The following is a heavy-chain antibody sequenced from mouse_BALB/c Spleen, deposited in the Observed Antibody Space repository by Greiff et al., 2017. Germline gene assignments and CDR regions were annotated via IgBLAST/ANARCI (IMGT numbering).Heavy chain of an antibody. D-gene: IGHD2-1*01. V-gene: IGHV1-9*01. CDR1: GYTFSSYW. CDR3: ARGNSHYYAMDY. J-gene: IGHJ4*01. CDR2: ILPGSGST. Sequence: VKLVESGAELMKPGASVKISCKATGYTFSSYWIEWVKQRPGHGLEWIGEILPGSGSTNYNEKFKGKATFTADTSSNTAYMQLSSLTSEDSAVYYCARGNSHYYAMDYWGQGTSVTVSS.